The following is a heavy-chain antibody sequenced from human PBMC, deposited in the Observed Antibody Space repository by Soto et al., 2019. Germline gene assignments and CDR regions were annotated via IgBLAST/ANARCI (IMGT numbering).Heavy chain of an antibody. Sequence: GGSLRLACAASGFPFCYYWMSWVRQAPRKRLEWLATIRLDASERKYVDSVKGRFTLSRDNAKNTLYLQMDSLRVEDTAVYYCARDSGYSSVASVNHYLGYWGRGTLVTVSS. D-gene: IGHD5-12*01. CDR1: GFPFCYYW. V-gene: IGHV3-7*01. CDR2: IRLDASER. J-gene: IGHJ4*01. CDR3: ARDSGYSSVASVNHYLGY.